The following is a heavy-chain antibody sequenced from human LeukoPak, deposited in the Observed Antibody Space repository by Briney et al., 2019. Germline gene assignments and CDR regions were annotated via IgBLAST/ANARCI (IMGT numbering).Heavy chain of an antibody. CDR3: ARVTGGSPGDY. D-gene: IGHD2-8*02. J-gene: IGHJ4*02. Sequence: ASVKVSCKASGDTFSSYDINWVRQATGQGLEWMGWMNPNSGNTGYAQKFQGRVTITRNTSISTAYMELSSLRSEDTAVYYCARVTGGSPGDYWGQGTLVTVSS. CDR2: MNPNSGNT. CDR1: GDTFSSYD. V-gene: IGHV1-8*03.